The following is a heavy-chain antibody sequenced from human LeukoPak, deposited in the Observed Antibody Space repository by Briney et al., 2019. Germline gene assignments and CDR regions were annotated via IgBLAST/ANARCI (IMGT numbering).Heavy chain of an antibody. CDR1: GFTFSSFE. CDR3: ARFGYSSSLYYYYMDV. Sequence: PGGSLRLSCAASGFTFSSFEMSWVRQAPGKGLEWVSHISSSGSAIYYADSVKGRFTISRDNAKNSLYLQLNSLRAEDTAVYYCARFGYSSSLYYYYMDVWGKGTTVTISS. J-gene: IGHJ6*03. V-gene: IGHV3-48*03. D-gene: IGHD6-13*01. CDR2: ISSSGSAI.